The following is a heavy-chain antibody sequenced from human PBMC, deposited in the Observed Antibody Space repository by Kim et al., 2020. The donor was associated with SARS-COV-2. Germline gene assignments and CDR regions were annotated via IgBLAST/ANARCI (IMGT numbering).Heavy chain of an antibody. D-gene: IGHD1-26*01. CDR3: ARERWELLRYYFDY. V-gene: IGHV4-34*01. Sequence: SETLSLTCAVYGGSFSGYYWSWIRQPPGKGLEWIGEINHSGSTNYNPSLKSRVTISVDTSKNQFSLKLSSVTAADTAVYYCARERWELLRYYFDYWGQGTLVTVSS. J-gene: IGHJ4*02. CDR2: INHSGST. CDR1: GGSFSGYY.